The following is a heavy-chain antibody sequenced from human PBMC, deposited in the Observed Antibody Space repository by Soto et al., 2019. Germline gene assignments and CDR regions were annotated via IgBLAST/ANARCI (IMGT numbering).Heavy chain of an antibody. V-gene: IGHV3-23*01. D-gene: IGHD2-2*01. CDR1: GFTFSGYA. CDR3: VPAGGFFRSICCGIDY. CDR2: ISGSGDTT. J-gene: IGHJ4*01. Sequence: GGSLRLPCAVSGFTFSGYAMSWVRQAPGKGLQWVSAISGSGDTTYYADFVKGRFTISRDNSKNTLYLQMSSLRAEYTGLYYCVPAGGFFRSICCGIDYWGHGTFVTVSP.